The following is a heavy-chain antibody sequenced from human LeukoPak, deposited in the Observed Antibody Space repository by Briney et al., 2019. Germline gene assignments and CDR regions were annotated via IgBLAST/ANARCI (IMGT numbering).Heavy chain of an antibody. CDR2: IYCTGST. Sequence: SETLSLTCTVSGGSISTSSYYWSWIRQPPGKRPEWIGTIYCTGSTYYNPSLKSRVTISVDASKNQFSLILSSVTAADTAVYYCARRPGSGSRHFDYWGQGTLVTVSS. J-gene: IGHJ4*02. V-gene: IGHV4-39*01. CDR1: GGSISTSSYY. CDR3: ARRPGSGSRHFDY. D-gene: IGHD3-10*01.